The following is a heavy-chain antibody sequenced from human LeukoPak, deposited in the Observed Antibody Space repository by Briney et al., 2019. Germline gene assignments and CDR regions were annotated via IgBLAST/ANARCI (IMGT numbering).Heavy chain of an antibody. CDR2: ISAYNGNT. CDR1: GYTFTSYG. CDR3: ARSYDSSGYYDY. Sequence: ASVKVSCKASGYTFTSYGISWVRQAPGQGLEWMGWISAYNGNTNYAQKLQGRVTMTTDTSTSTAYTELRSLRSDDTAVYYCARSYDSSGYYDYWGQGTLVTVSS. J-gene: IGHJ4*02. D-gene: IGHD3-22*01. V-gene: IGHV1-18*01.